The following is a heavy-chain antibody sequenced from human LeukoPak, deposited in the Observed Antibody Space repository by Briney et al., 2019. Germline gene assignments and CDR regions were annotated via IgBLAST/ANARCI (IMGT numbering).Heavy chain of an antibody. CDR2: IGSKAYGGTT. CDR1: GFTFGDYA. Sequence: GGSLRLSCTASGFTFGDYAMSWVRQAPGKGLEWVGFIGSKAYGGTTEYAASVKGRFTISRDDSKSIAYLQMNSLKTEDTAVYYCTRTHDNWFDPWGQGTLVTVSS. J-gene: IGHJ5*02. CDR3: TRTHDNWFDP. V-gene: IGHV3-49*04.